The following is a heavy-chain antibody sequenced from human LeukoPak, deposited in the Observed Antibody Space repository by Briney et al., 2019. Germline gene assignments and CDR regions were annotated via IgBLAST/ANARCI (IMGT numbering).Heavy chain of an antibody. D-gene: IGHD2-2*01. CDR1: GFTFSSYW. Sequence: GGSLRLSCAASGFTFSSYWMSWVRQAPGKGLEWVANIKQDGSEKYYVDSVKGRFTISRDNAKNSLYLQMNSLRAEDTAVYYCAKAGCSSTSCYFSSWGQGTLVTVSS. CDR2: IKQDGSEK. V-gene: IGHV3-7*01. J-gene: IGHJ4*02. CDR3: AKAGCSSTSCYFSS.